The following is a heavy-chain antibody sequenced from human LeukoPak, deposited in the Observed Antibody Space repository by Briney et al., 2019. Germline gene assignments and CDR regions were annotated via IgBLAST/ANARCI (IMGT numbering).Heavy chain of an antibody. CDR2: INHSGST. CDR3: ARGGGSYWNY. D-gene: IGHD1-26*01. Sequence: SDTLSLTCAVYGGSFSGYYWSWIRHPPGKGLEWSGEINHSGSTNYNPYRKSRVTISVYTSKNQFSLKLSSVTAADTAVYYCARGGGSYWNYWGQGTLVTVSS. V-gene: IGHV4-34*01. J-gene: IGHJ4*02. CDR1: GGSFSGYY.